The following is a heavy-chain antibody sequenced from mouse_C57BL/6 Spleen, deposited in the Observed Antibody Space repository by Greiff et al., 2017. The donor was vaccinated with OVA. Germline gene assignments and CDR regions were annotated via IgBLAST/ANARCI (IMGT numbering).Heavy chain of an antibody. D-gene: IGHD2-4*01. V-gene: IGHV1-22*01. CDR1: GYTFTDYN. J-gene: IGHJ4*01. CDR2: INPNNGGT. Sequence: EVQLQQSGPELVKPGASVKMSCKASGYTFTDYNMHWVKQSHGKSLEWIGYINPNNGGTSYNQKFKGKATLTVNKSSSTAYMELRSLTSEDSAVYYCARGGDYDYNYYAMDYWGQGTSVTVSS. CDR3: ARGGDYDYNYYAMDY.